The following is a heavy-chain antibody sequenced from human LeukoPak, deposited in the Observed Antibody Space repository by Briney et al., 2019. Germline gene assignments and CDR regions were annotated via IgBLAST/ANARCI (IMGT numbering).Heavy chain of an antibody. CDR3: AKWNRMANREFFD. Sequence: GGSLRLSCAASGFNFINFPMTWFRQDPGKGLEWVSSIGADGDTNYAESAKARFTISRDNSKKTLFLEMHTLRVEDTAVYYCAKWNRMANREFFDWGQGTLVVVAS. V-gene: IGHV3-23*01. D-gene: IGHD5-24*01. CDR1: GFNFINFP. J-gene: IGHJ4*02. CDR2: IGADGDT.